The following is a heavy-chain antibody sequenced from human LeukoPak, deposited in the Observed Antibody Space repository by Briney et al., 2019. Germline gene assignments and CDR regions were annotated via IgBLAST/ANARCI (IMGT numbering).Heavy chain of an antibody. CDR1: GGSIASAGYY. J-gene: IGHJ4*02. CDR2: INYRGST. CDR3: ARGNSDGKREDY. Sequence: PSETLSLTCTVSGGSIASAGYYWSWIRQHPGKGLEWIGYINYRGSTYYNPSLKSRVTISGDTSKNQFSLKLSSVTAADTAVYYCARGNSDGKREDYWGPGTLLTVSS. V-gene: IGHV4-31*03. D-gene: IGHD2-15*01.